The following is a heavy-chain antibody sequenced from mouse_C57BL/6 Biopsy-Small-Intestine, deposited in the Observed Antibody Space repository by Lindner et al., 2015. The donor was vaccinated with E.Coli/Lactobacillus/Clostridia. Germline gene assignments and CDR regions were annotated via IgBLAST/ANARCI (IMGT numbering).Heavy chain of an antibody. Sequence: VQLQESGPELIKPGTSVRMSCKASGYTFTNYVIHWAKQKPGQGLEWIGYFNPYNDDTKYNEKFKDRATLTSDRSSSTAYMELSSLTSEDSAVYYCARYGPFYALDYWGQGTSVTVSS. CDR1: GYTFTNYV. CDR2: FNPYNDDT. V-gene: IGHV1-14*01. CDR3: ARYGPFYALDY. D-gene: IGHD1-1*02. J-gene: IGHJ4*01.